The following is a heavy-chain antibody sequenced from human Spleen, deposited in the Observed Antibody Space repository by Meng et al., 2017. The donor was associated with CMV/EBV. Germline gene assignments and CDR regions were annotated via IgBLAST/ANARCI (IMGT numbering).Heavy chain of an antibody. D-gene: IGHD3-10*01. V-gene: IGHV3-23*03. CDR3: AKATSRYGSGSYSFDY. Sequence: GESLKISCAASGFTFSSYAMSWVRQAPGKGLEWVSVIYSGGSSTYYADSVKGRFTISRDNSKNTLYLQMNSLRAEDTAVYYCAKATSRYGSGSYSFDYWGQGTLVTVSS. CDR1: GFTFSSYA. J-gene: IGHJ4*02. CDR2: IYSGGSST.